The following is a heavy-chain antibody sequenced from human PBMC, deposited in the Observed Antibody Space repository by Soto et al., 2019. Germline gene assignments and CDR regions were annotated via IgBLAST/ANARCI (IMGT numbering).Heavy chain of an antibody. CDR2: ISYDGSNK. D-gene: IGHD3-9*01. V-gene: IGHV3-30*18. J-gene: IGHJ4*02. CDR3: AKEAGILTGYDFDY. CDR1: GFTFSSYG. Sequence: GGSLRLSCAASGFTFSSYGMHWVRQAPGKGLEWVAVISYDGSNKYYADSVKGRFTISRDNSKNTLYLQMNSLRAEDTAVYYCAKEAGILTGYDFDYWGQGTLVTVSS.